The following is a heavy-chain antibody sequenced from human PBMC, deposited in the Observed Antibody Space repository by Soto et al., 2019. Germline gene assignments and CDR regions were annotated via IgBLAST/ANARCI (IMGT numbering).Heavy chain of an antibody. V-gene: IGHV4-4*07. Sequence: SETLSLTCTVSGDSISSYYWNWIRQPAGKGLEWIGRIDASGNSNYNPSLKSRVTMSVDTSKKQFSLKVTSVTAADTAVYYCARGSGDYNGWLDPWGQGTLVTVSS. D-gene: IGHD1-26*01. J-gene: IGHJ5*02. CDR2: IDASGNS. CDR1: GDSISSYY. CDR3: ARGSGDYNGWLDP.